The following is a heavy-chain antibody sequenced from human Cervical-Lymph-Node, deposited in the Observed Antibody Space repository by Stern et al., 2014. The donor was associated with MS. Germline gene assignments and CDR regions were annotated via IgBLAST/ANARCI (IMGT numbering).Heavy chain of an antibody. Sequence: VHLVESGGGVVQPGRSLRLSCAASGFTFSNYGMHWVRQAPGKGLERVAVISYDGNNKYYADSVKGRFTISRDNSKNTLYLQMNSLRAEDTAVYYCAKVEVATINFYFDYWGQGTLVTVSS. CDR2: ISYDGNNK. CDR3: AKVEVATINFYFDY. J-gene: IGHJ4*02. CDR1: GFTFSNYG. V-gene: IGHV3-30*18. D-gene: IGHD5-24*01.